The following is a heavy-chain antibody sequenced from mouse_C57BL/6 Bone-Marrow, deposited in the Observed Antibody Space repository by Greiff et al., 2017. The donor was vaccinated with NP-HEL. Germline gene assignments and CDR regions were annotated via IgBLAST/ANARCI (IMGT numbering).Heavy chain of an antibody. V-gene: IGHV1-72*01. D-gene: IGHD2-5*01. CDR1: GYTFTSSW. Sequence: QVQLQQPGAELVKPGASVKLSCKASGYTFTSSWMHWVKQRPGRGLEWIGRIDPTSGGTKYNEKFKSKATLTVDKPSSTAYMQLSSLTSEDSAVYYCAISSYYSNYAWFAYWGQGTLVTVSA. CDR2: IDPTSGGT. CDR3: AISSYYSNYAWFAY. J-gene: IGHJ3*01.